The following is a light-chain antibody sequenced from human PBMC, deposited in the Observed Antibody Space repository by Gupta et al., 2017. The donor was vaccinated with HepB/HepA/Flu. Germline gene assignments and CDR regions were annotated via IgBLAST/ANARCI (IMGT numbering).Light chain of an antibody. V-gene: IGKV2-30*01. Sequence: VALTHSLLSLPVTLGQPAPISCTTSRSLVSTNRNTCVDWFHQEPGQSPRRLIYKVSKRDTGVPDRFSGSGSGTEFTLKISRVEAGDLAIYYCRQYTGCPHTFGPGTKLEIK. J-gene: IGKJ2*01. CDR2: KVS. CDR1: RSLVSTNRNTC. CDR3: RQYTGCPHT.